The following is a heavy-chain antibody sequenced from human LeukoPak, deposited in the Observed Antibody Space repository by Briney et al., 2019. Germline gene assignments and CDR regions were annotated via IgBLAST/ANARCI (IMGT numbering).Heavy chain of an antibody. CDR2: IYYSGST. D-gene: IGHD6-13*01. CDR3: ARVTYGSSPDYYYYYYMDV. CDR1: GGSISSYY. V-gene: IGHV4-59*01. Sequence: SETLSLICTVPGGSISSYYWSWIRQPPGKGLEWIGYIYYSGSTNYNPSLKSRVTISVDTSKNQFSLKLSSVTAADTAVYYCARVTYGSSPDYYYYYYMDVWGKGTTVTVSS. J-gene: IGHJ6*03.